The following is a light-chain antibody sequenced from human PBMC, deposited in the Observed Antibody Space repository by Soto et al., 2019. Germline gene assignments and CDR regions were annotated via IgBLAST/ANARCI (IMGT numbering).Light chain of an antibody. V-gene: IGKV3-15*01. CDR3: QQYNNWPRT. J-gene: IGKJ1*01. Sequence: EVVMTQSPATLSVSPGERATLSCRASQSVSSNLAWYQQNPGQAPRLLIYGASTRATGIPARFSGSGSGTEFTLTISSLQSEDFAVYHCQQYNNWPRTFGQGTKVEIK. CDR2: GAS. CDR1: QSVSSN.